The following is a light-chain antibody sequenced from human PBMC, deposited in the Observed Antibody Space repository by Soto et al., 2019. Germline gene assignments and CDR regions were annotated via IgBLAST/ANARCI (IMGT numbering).Light chain of an antibody. CDR2: DAS. J-gene: IGKJ4*01. V-gene: IGKV3-11*01. CDR1: QSISSH. CDR3: QQRPNWPLT. Sequence: EIVLTQSPATLSLSPGEGATHSCRASQSISSHLAWYQQKPGQAPRLLMYDASKRATGIPARFSGSGSGTDFTLTISSLAPEDFAVYYCQQRPNWPLTFGGGTKVEIK.